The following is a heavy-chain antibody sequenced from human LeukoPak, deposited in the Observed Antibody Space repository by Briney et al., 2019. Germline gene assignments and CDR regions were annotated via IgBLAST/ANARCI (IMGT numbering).Heavy chain of an antibody. CDR2: IYHSGST. CDR3: ARANYYDSSGYSRGAFDI. D-gene: IGHD3-22*01. J-gene: IGHJ3*02. Sequence: TSETLSLTCTVSGHSISSGFYWGWIRQPPGKGPDWIGSIYHSGSTYYNPSIKSRVTISVDTSKNQFSLKLSSVTAADTAVYYCARANYYDSSGYSRGAFDIWGQGPRVSASA. V-gene: IGHV4-38-2*02. CDR1: GHSISSGFY.